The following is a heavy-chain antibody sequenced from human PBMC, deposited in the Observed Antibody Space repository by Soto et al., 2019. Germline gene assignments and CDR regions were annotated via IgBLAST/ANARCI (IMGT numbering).Heavy chain of an antibody. V-gene: IGHV1-8*01. CDR2: MNPNSGNT. CDR1: GYTFTSYD. Sequence: ASVKVSCKASGYTFTSYDINWVRQATGQGLEWMGWMNPNSGNTLYAQKFQGRVTMTRNTSISTAYMELSSLRSEDTAVYYCARVKTCCCGDCPPWGQGSLVTVAS. CDR3: ARVKTCCCGDCPP. J-gene: IGHJ5*02. D-gene: IGHD2-21*02.